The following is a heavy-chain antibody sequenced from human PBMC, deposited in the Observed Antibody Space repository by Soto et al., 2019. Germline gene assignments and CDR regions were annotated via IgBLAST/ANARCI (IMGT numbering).Heavy chain of an antibody. Sequence: EVHLVESGGGFIQPGGSLRLSCAASGFSVKSYQMNWVRQAPGKGLEWLSVIYSGGVTYYAGSVKGRFTITRDISRNAVDLQMYSLTAEDTAKYYCARDPSTTGYYGLDVWGQGTTVTVSS. CDR2: IYSGGVT. CDR3: ARDPSTTGYYGLDV. CDR1: GFSVKSYQ. J-gene: IGHJ6*02. V-gene: IGHV3-53*01.